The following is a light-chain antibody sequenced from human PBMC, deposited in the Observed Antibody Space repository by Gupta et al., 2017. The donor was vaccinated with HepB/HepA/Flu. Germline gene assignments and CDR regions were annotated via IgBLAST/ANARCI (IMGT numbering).Light chain of an antibody. Sequence: QSALAQPASVSGSPGQTITISCTGSSYDVGAYNFVSWYQQHPGKAPRLIIYDVTKRPSGVSNRFSGSKSGNTASLTISGLQAEDEADYYCCSYGATNTGVFGGGTKLTV. J-gene: IGLJ3*02. CDR3: CSYGATNTGV. CDR1: SYDVGAYNF. V-gene: IGLV2-14*03. CDR2: DVT.